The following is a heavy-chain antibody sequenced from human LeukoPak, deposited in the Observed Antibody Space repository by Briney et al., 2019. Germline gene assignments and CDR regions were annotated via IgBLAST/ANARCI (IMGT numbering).Heavy chain of an antibody. CDR3: ASTYYYDSSGYLGAFDI. J-gene: IGHJ3*02. CDR2: IYHSGGT. D-gene: IGHD3-22*01. Sequence: PSETLSLTCAVSGGSISSGGYSWSWIRQPPGKGLEWIGYIYHSGGTYYNPSLKSRVTISVDRSKNQFSLKLSSVTAADTAVYYCASTYYYDSSGYLGAFDIWGQGTMVTVSS. V-gene: IGHV4-30-2*01. CDR1: GGSISSGGYS.